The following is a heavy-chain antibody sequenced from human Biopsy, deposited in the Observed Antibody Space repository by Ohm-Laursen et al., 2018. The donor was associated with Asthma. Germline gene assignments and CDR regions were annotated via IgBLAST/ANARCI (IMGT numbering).Heavy chain of an antibody. CDR1: GFSFSNYG. CDR3: AKEVFPGWELRRGPDS. V-gene: IGHV3-30*18. D-gene: IGHD1-26*01. J-gene: IGHJ4*02. Sequence: SLRLSCAAFGFSFSNYGMHWVRQVPGKGLDWVAVISFDGTNRNYTDSVKGRFTISRDNSRNTLHLEMNSLRAEDTAVYFCAKEVFPGWELRRGPDSWGQGTLVTVSS. CDR2: ISFDGTNR.